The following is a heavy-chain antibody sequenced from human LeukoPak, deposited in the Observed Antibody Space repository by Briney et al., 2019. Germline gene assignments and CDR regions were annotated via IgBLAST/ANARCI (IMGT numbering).Heavy chain of an antibody. CDR1: GFTFSSYS. CDR2: ISSSSSYI. Sequence: GGSLRLSCAASGFTFSSYSMNWVRQAPGKGLEWVSSISSSSSYIYYADSVKGRFTISRDNAKNSLYLQMNSLRAEDTAVYYCARDRVSYYYDSSDAFDIWGQGTMVTVSS. CDR3: ARDRVSYYYDSSDAFDI. D-gene: IGHD3-22*01. J-gene: IGHJ3*02. V-gene: IGHV3-21*01.